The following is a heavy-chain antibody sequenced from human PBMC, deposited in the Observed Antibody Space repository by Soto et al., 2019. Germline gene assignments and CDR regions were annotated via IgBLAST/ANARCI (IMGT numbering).Heavy chain of an antibody. CDR2: INASNGNT. D-gene: IGHD3-3*01. J-gene: IGHJ5*02. V-gene: IGHV1-3*01. CDR1: GYTFSIYA. Sequence: ASVKVSCKASGYTFSIYAISWVRQAPGQRLEWMGWINASNGNTKYSQKFQGRVTITRDTSASTAYMELSSLRSEDTAVYYCARDGTVRFLEWLYNWFDPWGQGTLVTVSS. CDR3: ARDGTVRFLEWLYNWFDP.